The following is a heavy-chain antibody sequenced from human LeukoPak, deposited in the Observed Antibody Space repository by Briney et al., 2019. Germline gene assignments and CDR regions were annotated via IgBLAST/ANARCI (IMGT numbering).Heavy chain of an antibody. CDR1: GGSISSYY. Sequence: SETLSLTCTVSGGSISSYYWSWIRQPPGKGLEWIGRIYTSGSTNYNPSLKSRVTMSVDTSKNQFSLKLSSVTAADTAVYYCARAAVAGKMNWFDPWGQGTLVTVSS. CDR3: ARAAVAGKMNWFDP. D-gene: IGHD6-19*01. CDR2: IYTSGST. V-gene: IGHV4-4*07. J-gene: IGHJ5*02.